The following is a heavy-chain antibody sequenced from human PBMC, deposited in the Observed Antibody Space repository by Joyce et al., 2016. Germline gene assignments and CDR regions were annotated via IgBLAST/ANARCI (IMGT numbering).Heavy chain of an antibody. D-gene: IGHD3-10*01. CDR3: ARKDEGIDAYDI. V-gene: IGHV4-39*01. J-gene: IGHJ3*02. CDR1: GGSIRSSHYY. Sequence: QVQVQESGAGLVKPSETLSLTCTVSGGSIRSSHYYWGWIRRPPGKGLEWIGKVYWNGNTYYNPSLKSRVTINLDTSKNQFSLTLSSVTAADTAVYYCARKDEGIDAYDIWGQGTMVTVSS. CDR2: VYWNGNT.